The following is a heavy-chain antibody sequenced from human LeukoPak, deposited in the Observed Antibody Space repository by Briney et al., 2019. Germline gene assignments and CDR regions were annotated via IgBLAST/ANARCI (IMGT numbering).Heavy chain of an antibody. CDR3: ARGGVDGGSLIFDY. J-gene: IGHJ4*02. Sequence: RASVKVSCKASGYTFTGYYMDWVRQAPGQGLEWMGWINPNSGGTNYAQKLQGRVTMTRDTSISTAYMELSSLKSDDTAVYYCARGGVDGGSLIFDYWGQGTPVTVSS. CDR1: GYTFTGYY. CDR2: INPNSGGT. D-gene: IGHD2-15*01. V-gene: IGHV1-2*02.